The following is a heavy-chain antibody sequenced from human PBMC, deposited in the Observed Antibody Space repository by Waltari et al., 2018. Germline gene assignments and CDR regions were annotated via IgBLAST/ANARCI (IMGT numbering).Heavy chain of an antibody. CDR3: ARDDVDSSSFGGF. Sequence: QLQLVQSGAEVKKPGASVKVSRKGSGFIFSNYGITWVRQAPGQGLEWMGWISTYNGNTNYEQKFQGRVTMTTDTSTSTAYMELRSLRSDDTAVYYCARDDVDSSSFGGFWGQGTLVTVSS. CDR2: ISTYNGNT. D-gene: IGHD6-13*01. CDR1: GFIFSNYG. V-gene: IGHV1-18*01. J-gene: IGHJ4*02.